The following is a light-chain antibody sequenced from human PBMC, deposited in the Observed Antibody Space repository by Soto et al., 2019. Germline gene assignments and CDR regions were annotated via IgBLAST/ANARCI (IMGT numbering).Light chain of an antibody. CDR1: SSNIGAGYD. Sequence: QSVLTQPPSVSGAPGQRVTISCTGSSSNIGAGYDVHWYQQLPGTAPKLLIYGNDNRPSGVPDRFSGSKSGTSASLAITGLQAEDEADYYCRSYDSSLSGSYVVFGGGSQLTVL. J-gene: IGLJ2*01. CDR3: RSYDSSLSGSYVV. CDR2: GND. V-gene: IGLV1-40*01.